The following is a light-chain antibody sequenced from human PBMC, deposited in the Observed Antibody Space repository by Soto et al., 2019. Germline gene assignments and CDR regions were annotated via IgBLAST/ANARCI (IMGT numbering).Light chain of an antibody. Sequence: DIQMTQSPSSLSASVGDRATITCRASQNISSYLNWYQQTPGKAPELLNYAAYSLQSGVPSRFSGSGSGTDFTLTISSLQPVDFATYYCEQSSRTPYTFGQGTKLEIK. CDR3: EQSSRTPYT. CDR2: AAY. J-gene: IGKJ2*01. V-gene: IGKV1-39*01. CDR1: QNISSY.